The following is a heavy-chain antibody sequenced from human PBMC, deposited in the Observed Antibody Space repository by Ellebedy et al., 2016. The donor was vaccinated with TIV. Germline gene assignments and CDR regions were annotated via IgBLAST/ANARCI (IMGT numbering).Heavy chain of an antibody. V-gene: IGHV1-69*04. J-gene: IGHJ4*02. Sequence: SVKVSXKASGGTFSSYAISWVRQAPGQGLEWMGRIIPILGIANYAQKFQGRVTITADKSTSTAYMELSSLRSEDTAVYYCARDEYYGSGSPLDYWGQGTLVTVSS. CDR2: IIPILGIA. CDR3: ARDEYYGSGSPLDY. CDR1: GGTFSSYA. D-gene: IGHD3-10*01.